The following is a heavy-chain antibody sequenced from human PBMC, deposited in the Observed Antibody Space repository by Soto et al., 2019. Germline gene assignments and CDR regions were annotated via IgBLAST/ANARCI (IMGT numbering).Heavy chain of an antibody. CDR3: AGRRGYSGYDFPQYAFDI. D-gene: IGHD5-12*01. CDR2: INHSGST. J-gene: IGHJ3*02. V-gene: IGHV4-34*01. CDR1: GGSFSGYY. Sequence: SETLSLTCAVYGGSFSGYYWSWIRQPPGKGLEWIGEINHSGSTNYNPSLKSRVTISVDTSKNQFSLKLSSVTAADTAVYYCAGRRGYSGYDFPQYAFDIWGQGTMVTVSS.